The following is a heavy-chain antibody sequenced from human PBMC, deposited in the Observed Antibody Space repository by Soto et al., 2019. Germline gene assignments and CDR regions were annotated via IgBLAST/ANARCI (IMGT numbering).Heavy chain of an antibody. CDR2: ISGSGGST. Sequence: EVQVLESGGGLVQPGGSLRVSCAASGFTFSSYAMSWVRQAPGKGLEWVSAISGSGGSTYFADSVKGRFTISRDNSKNTLYLQMTSRRAEDTALYYCAKGGASGSYTDYWGQGTLVTVSS. V-gene: IGHV3-23*01. D-gene: IGHD3-10*01. CDR3: AKGGASGSYTDY. J-gene: IGHJ4*02. CDR1: GFTFSSYA.